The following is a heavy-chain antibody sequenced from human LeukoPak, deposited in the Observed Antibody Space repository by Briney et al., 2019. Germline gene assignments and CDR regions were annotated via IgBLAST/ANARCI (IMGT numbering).Heavy chain of an antibody. J-gene: IGHJ4*02. D-gene: IGHD2-2*02. Sequence: GASLRLSCAASGFTFSSYAMSWIRQAPGKGLGWVSAISGSGGSTYYVDSVKGRFTISRDNSKNTLYLQMNSLRAEDTAVYYCAKGTLGYCSSTSCYTLFDYWGQGTLVTVSS. CDR2: ISGSGGST. CDR3: AKGTLGYCSSTSCYTLFDY. CDR1: GFTFSSYA. V-gene: IGHV3-23*01.